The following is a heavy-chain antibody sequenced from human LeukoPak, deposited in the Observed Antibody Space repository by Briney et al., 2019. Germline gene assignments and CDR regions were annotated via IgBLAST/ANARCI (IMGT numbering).Heavy chain of an antibody. CDR1: GGSFSGYY. CDR3: ARGRYYGSGSYYSPLYWYFDL. J-gene: IGHJ2*01. D-gene: IGHD3-10*01. Sequence: ASETLSLTCAVYGGSFSGYYWSWIRQPPGKGLEWIGEINHSGSTNYNPSLKSRVTISVDTSKNQFSLKLSSVTAADTAVYYCARGRYYGSGSYYSPLYWYFDLWGRGTLVTVSS. CDR2: INHSGST. V-gene: IGHV4-34*01.